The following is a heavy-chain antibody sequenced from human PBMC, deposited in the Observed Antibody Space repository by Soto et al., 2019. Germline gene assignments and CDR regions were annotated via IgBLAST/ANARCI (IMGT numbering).Heavy chain of an antibody. CDR1: GFTFSSYG. J-gene: IGHJ4*02. D-gene: IGHD6-13*01. CDR2: ISYDGSNK. Sequence: GGSLRLSCAASGFTFSSYGMHWVRQAPGRGLEWVAVISYDGSNKYYADSVKGRFTISRDNSKNTLYLQMNSLRAEDTAVYYCAKDPAGSSSYIDYWGQGTLVTVSS. CDR3: AKDPAGSSSYIDY. V-gene: IGHV3-30*18.